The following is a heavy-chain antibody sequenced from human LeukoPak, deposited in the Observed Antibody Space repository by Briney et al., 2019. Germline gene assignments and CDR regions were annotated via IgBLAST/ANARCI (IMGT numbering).Heavy chain of an antibody. Sequence: ETLSLTCAVYGGSFSGYYWSWIRQPPGKGLEWVANIKQDGSEKYYVDSVKGRFTISRDNAKNSLYLQMNSLRAEDTAVYYCARDRGDGYKNRGSYQDYWGQGTLVTVSS. CDR2: IKQDGSEK. CDR1: GGSFSGYY. CDR3: ARDRGDGYKNRGSYQDY. J-gene: IGHJ4*02. D-gene: IGHD5-24*01. V-gene: IGHV3-7*01.